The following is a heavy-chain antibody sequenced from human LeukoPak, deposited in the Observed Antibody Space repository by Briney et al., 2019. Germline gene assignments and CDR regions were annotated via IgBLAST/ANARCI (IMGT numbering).Heavy chain of an antibody. CDR1: GFTFSSYW. Sequence: GGSLRLSCAASGFTFSSYWMHWVRQAPGKGLVWVSHIKSDGSSTSYADSVKGRFTISRDNSKNTLYLQMNSLRAEDTAVYYCAREHDYWGQGTLVTVSS. CDR2: IKSDGSST. J-gene: IGHJ4*02. V-gene: IGHV3-74*01. CDR3: AREHDY.